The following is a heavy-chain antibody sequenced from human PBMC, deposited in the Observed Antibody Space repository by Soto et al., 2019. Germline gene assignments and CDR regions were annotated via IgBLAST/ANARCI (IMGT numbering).Heavy chain of an antibody. V-gene: IGHV5-51*01. CDR2: IYPGDSDT. Sequence: GESLKISCKGSGYSFTSYWIGWVRQMPGKGLEWMGIIYPGDSDTRYSPSFQGQVTISADKSISTAYLQWSSLKASDTAMYYCARPVVRGVTSLFYGMDVWGQGTTVTVSS. CDR3: ARPVVRGVTSLFYGMDV. J-gene: IGHJ6*02. CDR1: GYSFTSYW. D-gene: IGHD3-10*01.